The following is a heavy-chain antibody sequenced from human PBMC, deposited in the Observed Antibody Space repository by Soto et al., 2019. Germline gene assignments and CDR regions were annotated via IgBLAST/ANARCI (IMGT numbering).Heavy chain of an antibody. V-gene: IGHV3-72*01. D-gene: IGHD3-22*01. CDR2: IRDKGNSYST. CDR1: GFSFSDRY. J-gene: IGHJ4*02. CDR3: ARVGDNDSRRTSYCLDY. Sequence: EVQLVESGGGLVQPGGSLRLSCAASGFSFSDRYMDWVRQAPGKGLEWIGRIRDKGNSYSTEYAASVKGRFTISRDDSKNLLYLQMHSLTTADTAVYYCARVGDNDSRRTSYCLDYWGQGTLVTVSS.